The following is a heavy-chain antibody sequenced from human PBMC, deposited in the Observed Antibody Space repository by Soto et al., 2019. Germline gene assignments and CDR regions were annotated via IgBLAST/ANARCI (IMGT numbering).Heavy chain of an antibody. CDR2: IYYSGST. CDR3: ASMPGYSSGWYVY. D-gene: IGHD6-19*01. Sequence: SETLSLTCTVSGGSISSYYWSWIRQPPGKGLEWIGYIYYSGSTNYNPSLKSRVTISVDTSKNQFSLKLSSVTAADTALYYCASMPGYSSGWYVYWGQGTLVTVSS. J-gene: IGHJ4*02. V-gene: IGHV4-59*08. CDR1: GGSISSYY.